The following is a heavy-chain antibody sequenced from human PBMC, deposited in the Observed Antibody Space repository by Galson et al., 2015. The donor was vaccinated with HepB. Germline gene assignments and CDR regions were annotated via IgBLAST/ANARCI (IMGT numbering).Heavy chain of an antibody. V-gene: IGHV1-46*01. Sequence: SVKVSCKASGYTFTNNHIHWVRQAPGQGLEWMGIINPSGGSTNYAQKFQGRITVTRDTSTSTVYMEVSSLRSEDTAVYYCARAAETTMEKWGQGTLLTVSP. CDR1: GYTFTNNH. D-gene: IGHD5-18*01. J-gene: IGHJ4*02. CDR3: ARAAETTMEK. CDR2: INPSGGST.